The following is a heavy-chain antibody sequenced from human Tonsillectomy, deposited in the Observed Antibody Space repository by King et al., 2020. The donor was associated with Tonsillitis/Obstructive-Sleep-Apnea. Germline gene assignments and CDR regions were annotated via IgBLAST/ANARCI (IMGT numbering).Heavy chain of an antibody. J-gene: IGHJ6*02. Sequence: QLVQSGAEVKKPGESLRISCKGSGYSFTSYWISWVRQMPGKGLEWMGRIDPSDSYTNYSPSFQGHVTISADKSTSTAYLQWSSLKASDTAMYYCARAATVMAVDYYYHGMDVWGQGSTVTVSS. CDR1: GYSFTSYW. CDR3: ARAATVMAVDYYYHGMDV. CDR2: IDPSDSYT. V-gene: IGHV5-10-1*03. D-gene: IGHD6-19*01.